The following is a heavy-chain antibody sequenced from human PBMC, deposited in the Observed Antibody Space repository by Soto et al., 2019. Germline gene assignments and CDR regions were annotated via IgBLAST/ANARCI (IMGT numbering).Heavy chain of an antibody. CDR2: TYYRSKWYN. Sequence: SQTLSLTCAISGDSVSSNSAAWNWIRQSPSRGLEWLGRTYYRSKWYNDYAVSVKSRITINPDTSKNQFSLQLNSVTPEDTAVYYCARSIASGAYNYYYYGMAVWGQGTTVTVSS. J-gene: IGHJ6*02. CDR1: GDSVSSNSAA. D-gene: IGHD6-6*01. V-gene: IGHV6-1*01. CDR3: ARSIASGAYNYYYYGMAV.